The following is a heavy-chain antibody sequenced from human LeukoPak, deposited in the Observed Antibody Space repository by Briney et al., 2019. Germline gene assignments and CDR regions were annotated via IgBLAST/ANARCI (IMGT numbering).Heavy chain of an antibody. CDR3: AKEFNFFRGVIISTDY. CDR1: GFTFSSYA. V-gene: IGHV3-30*02. J-gene: IGHJ4*02. Sequence: GGSLRLSCAASGFTFSSYAMHWVRRAPGKGLEWVAFIRYDGSDENYADSVKGRFTISRDNSKNTLYLQMNSLRAEDTAVYYCAKEFNFFRGVIISTDYWGQGTLVTVSS. D-gene: IGHD3-10*01. CDR2: IRYDGSDE.